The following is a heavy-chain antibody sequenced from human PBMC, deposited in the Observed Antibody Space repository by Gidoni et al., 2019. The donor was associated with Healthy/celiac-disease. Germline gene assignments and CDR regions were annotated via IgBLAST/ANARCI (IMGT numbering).Heavy chain of an antibody. CDR1: GFTFGDYA. CDR2: IRSKAYGGTT. D-gene: IGHD4-4*01. CDR3: TRSLRGRNYWFDP. V-gene: IGHV3-49*04. Sequence: EVQLVESGGGLVQPGRSLRLSCTASGFTFGDYAMSWVRQAPGKGLEWVGFIRSKAYGGTTEYAASVKGRFTISRDDSKSIAYLQMNSLKTEDTAVYYCTRSLRGRNYWFDPWGQGTLVTVSS. J-gene: IGHJ5*02.